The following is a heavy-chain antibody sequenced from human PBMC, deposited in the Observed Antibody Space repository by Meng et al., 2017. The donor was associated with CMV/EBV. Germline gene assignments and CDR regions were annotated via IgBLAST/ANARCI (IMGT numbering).Heavy chain of an antibody. CDR2: ISVSGGST. V-gene: IGHV3-23*01. J-gene: IGHJ4*02. Sequence: GGSLRLSCAASGFTFSSYAMSWVRQAPGKGLEWVSAISVSGGSTYYADSVKGRFTISRDNSKNTLYLQMNSLRAEDTAVYYCAKGGIQLWAQFDYWGQGTLVTVSS. CDR3: AKGGIQLWAQFDY. D-gene: IGHD5-18*01. CDR1: GFTFSSYA.